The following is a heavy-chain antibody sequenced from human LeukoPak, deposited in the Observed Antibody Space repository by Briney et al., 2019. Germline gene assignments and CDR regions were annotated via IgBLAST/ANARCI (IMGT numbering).Heavy chain of an antibody. CDR2: INSDGGST. CDR1: GFTFSAYN. J-gene: IGHJ4*02. Sequence: GGSLRLSCAASGFTFSAYNMNWVRQAPGKGLVWVSRINSDGGSTSYADSVKGRFTISRDNAKNTLYLQMNSLRAEDTAVYYCARRIQGMAPYYFDYWGQGTLVTVSS. CDR3: ARRIQGMAPYYFDY. D-gene: IGHD5-24*01. V-gene: IGHV3-74*01.